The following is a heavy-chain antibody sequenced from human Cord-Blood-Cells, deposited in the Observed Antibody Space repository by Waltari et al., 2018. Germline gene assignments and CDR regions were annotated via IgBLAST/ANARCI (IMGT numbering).Heavy chain of an antibody. CDR2: INHSGST. J-gene: IGHJ5*02. D-gene: IGHD2-15*01. CDR3: ARRRGIVVVVAASNWFDP. V-gene: IGHV4-34*01. CDR1: GGSFSGYY. Sequence: QVQLQQWGAGLLKPSETLSLTCAVYGGSFSGYYWSWIRQPPGKGLEGIGEINHSGSTNTNPSLKRRVTISVETSQNQFSLKLSSVTAADTAVYYCARRRGIVVVVAASNWFDPWGQGTLVTVSS.